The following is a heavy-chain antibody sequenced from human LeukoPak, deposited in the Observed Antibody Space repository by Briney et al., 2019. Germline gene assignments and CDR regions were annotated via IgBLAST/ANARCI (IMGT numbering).Heavy chain of an antibody. CDR3: ARGGPSSGYSSPLYFFDY. CDR2: ISAYNGNT. CDR1: GYTFTSYG. Sequence: ASVKVSCKASGYTFTSYGISWVRQAPGQGLEWMGWISAYNGNTNYAQKLQGRVTMTTDTSTSTAYMELRSLRSDDTAVYYCARGGPSSGYSSPLYFFDYWGQGTLVTVSS. J-gene: IGHJ4*02. D-gene: IGHD3-22*01. V-gene: IGHV1-18*01.